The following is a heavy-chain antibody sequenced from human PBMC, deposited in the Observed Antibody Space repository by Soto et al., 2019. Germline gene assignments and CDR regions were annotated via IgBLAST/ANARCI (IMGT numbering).Heavy chain of an antibody. J-gene: IGHJ3*01. Sequence: EVQLVESGGGLVQPGGSLRLSCAASGFTFSNYWMHWVRQVPGKGLVWVSRIKNDGSRPIYADSVKGRVTISRDNAKNTLYLQMNSLRTEDTAVYYCAREWIVPGNALDLWGQGIMVTVSS. D-gene: IGHD2-2*01. CDR3: AREWIVPGNALDL. CDR2: IKNDGSRP. CDR1: GFTFSNYW. V-gene: IGHV3-74*01.